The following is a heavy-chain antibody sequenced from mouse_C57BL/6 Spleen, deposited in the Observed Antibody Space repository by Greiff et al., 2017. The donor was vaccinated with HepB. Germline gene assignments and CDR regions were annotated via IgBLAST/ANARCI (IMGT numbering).Heavy chain of an antibody. Sequence: QVQLQQPGTELVKPGASVKLSCKASGYTFTSYWMHWVKQMPGQGLEWIGNINPSNGGTNYNEKFKSKATLTVDKSSSTTYMQLSSLTSEDSAVYDCESAGQVRPPLDYWGQGTTLTVSS. CDR2: INPSNGGT. V-gene: IGHV1-53*01. CDR3: ESAGQVRPPLDY. CDR1: GYTFTSYW. J-gene: IGHJ2*01. D-gene: IGHD3-2*02.